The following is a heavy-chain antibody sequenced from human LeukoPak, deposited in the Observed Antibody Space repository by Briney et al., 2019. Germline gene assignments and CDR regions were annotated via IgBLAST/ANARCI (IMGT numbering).Heavy chain of an antibody. CDR1: GYSFISYW. CDR3: ARLFMYCSGGSCYPDY. CDR2: ISPSDSDT. Sequence: GESLKISSKASGYSFISYWIGWGRPLPGKGLERMGIISPSDSDTRSSPSFQGQVTISADKSISTAYLQWSSLKASDTAMYYCARLFMYCSGGSCYPDYWGQGTLVTVSS. J-gene: IGHJ4*02. D-gene: IGHD2-15*01. V-gene: IGHV5-51*01.